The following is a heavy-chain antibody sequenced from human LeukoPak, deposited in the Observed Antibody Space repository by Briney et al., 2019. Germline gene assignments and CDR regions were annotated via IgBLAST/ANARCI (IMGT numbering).Heavy chain of an antibody. CDR3: ARGVKVGASDNFDY. Sequence: PSETLSLTCTVSGGSSSGYYWGWIRQPPGKGLEWIGGIYHSGSTYYNPSLKSRVTISVDTSKNQFSLKLSSVTAADTAVYYCARGVKVGASDNFDYWGQGTLVTVSS. CDR1: GGSSSGYY. D-gene: IGHD1-26*01. CDR2: IYHSGST. J-gene: IGHJ4*02. V-gene: IGHV4-38-2*02.